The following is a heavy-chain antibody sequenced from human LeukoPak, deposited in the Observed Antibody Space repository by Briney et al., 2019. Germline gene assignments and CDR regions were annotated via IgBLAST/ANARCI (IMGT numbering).Heavy chain of an antibody. J-gene: IGHJ6*03. Sequence: GASVKVSRKASGGTFSSYAISWVRQAPGQGLEWMGGIIPIFGTANYAQKFQGRVTITTDESTSTAYMELSSLRSEDTAVYYCARGYSSGWYYYYMDVWGKGTTVTVSS. CDR1: GGTFSSYA. V-gene: IGHV1-69*05. D-gene: IGHD6-19*01. CDR2: IIPIFGTA. CDR3: ARGYSSGWYYYYMDV.